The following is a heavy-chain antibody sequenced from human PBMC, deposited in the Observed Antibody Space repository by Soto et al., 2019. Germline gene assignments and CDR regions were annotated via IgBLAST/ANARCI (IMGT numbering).Heavy chain of an antibody. CDR1: GYTFTSYG. V-gene: IGHV1-18*01. CDR3: ARGGWFLLVYYHGMDT. J-gene: IGHJ6*02. Sequence: GASVKVSCKASGYTFTSYGISWVRRAPGQGLEWMGWISAYNGNTNYAQKLQGRVTMTTDTSTSTAYMELRSLRSDDTAVYYCARGGWFLLVYYHGMDTCGPETTLTLSS. D-gene: IGHD3-10*01. CDR2: ISAYNGNT.